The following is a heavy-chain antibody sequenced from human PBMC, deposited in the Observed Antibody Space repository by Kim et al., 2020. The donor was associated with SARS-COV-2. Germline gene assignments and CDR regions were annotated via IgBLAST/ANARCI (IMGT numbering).Heavy chain of an antibody. J-gene: IGHJ3*01. V-gene: IGHV4-59*01. CDR2: IFYLGTT. CDR3: ARHYYDSSGGDALAV. CDR1: GGSITNYY. Sequence: SETLSLTCTVSGGSITNYYWSWIRQPPGKALEWIGSIFYLGTTTYSPSLNSRVAISGDTSKNQLSLSLSSVTAADTAVYYCARHYYDSSGGDALAVLGQGTKVAVYS. D-gene: IGHD3-22*01.